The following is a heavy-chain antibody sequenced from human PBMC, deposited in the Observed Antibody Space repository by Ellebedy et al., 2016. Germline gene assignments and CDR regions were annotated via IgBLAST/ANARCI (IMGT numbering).Heavy chain of an antibody. CDR1: GFTFSSYA. CDR3: ATYSSSWYYYYYYYYMDV. CDR2: INSDGSST. V-gene: IGHV3-23*01. Sequence: GGSLRLXXAASGFTFSSYAMSWVRQAPGKGLEWVSRINSDGSSTSYADSVKGRFTISRDISKNTLYLQMNSLRAEDTAVYYCATYSSSWYYYYYYYYMDVWGKGTTVTVSS. D-gene: IGHD6-13*01. J-gene: IGHJ6*03.